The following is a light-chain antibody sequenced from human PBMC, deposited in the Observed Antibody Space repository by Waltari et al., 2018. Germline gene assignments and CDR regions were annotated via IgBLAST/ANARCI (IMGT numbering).Light chain of an antibody. V-gene: IGLV4-69*01. J-gene: IGLJ2*01. CDR1: SGPTRSS. CDR2: LNSDGSH. CDR3: QTWDSGTVI. Sequence: QLVLTQSPSASASLGASVKLTCTLRSGPTRSSLACNQQLPDKGPRYLMTLNSDGSHTKGDGIPDRFSGSSSGAERYLTLSSLQSEDEADYFCQTWDSGTVIFGGGTRLTVL.